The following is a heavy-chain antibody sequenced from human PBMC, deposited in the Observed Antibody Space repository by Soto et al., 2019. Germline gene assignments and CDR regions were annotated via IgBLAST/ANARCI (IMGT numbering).Heavy chain of an antibody. J-gene: IGHJ4*02. Sequence: GGSLRLSCAASGFTFSSYGMHWVRQAPGKGLEWVAVISYDGSNKYYADTVKGRFTISRDNSKNTLYLQMNSLRAEDTALYYCARDVYDILTGASIVYWGQGTLVTVSS. CDR3: ARDVYDILTGASIVY. D-gene: IGHD3-9*01. CDR1: GFTFSSYG. V-gene: IGHV3-30*03. CDR2: ISYDGSNK.